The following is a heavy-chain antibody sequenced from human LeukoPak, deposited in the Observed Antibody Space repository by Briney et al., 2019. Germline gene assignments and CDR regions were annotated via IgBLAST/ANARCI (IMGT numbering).Heavy chain of an antibody. Sequence: GGSLRLSCAASGFTFSSYSMNWVRQAPGKGLEWVSSISSSSSYIYYADSVKGRFTISRDNAKNSLYLQMNSLRAEDTAVYYCARDKAASPNNWFDPWGQGTLVTVSS. D-gene: IGHD6-25*01. J-gene: IGHJ5*02. CDR3: ARDKAASPNNWFDP. CDR2: ISSSSSYI. V-gene: IGHV3-21*01. CDR1: GFTFSSYS.